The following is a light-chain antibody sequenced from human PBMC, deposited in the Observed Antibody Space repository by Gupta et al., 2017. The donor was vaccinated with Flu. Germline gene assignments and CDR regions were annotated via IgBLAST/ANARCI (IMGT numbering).Light chain of an antibody. J-gene: IGKJ4*01. CDR2: EAS. CDR3: QQYSSDVLS. CDR1: RSMSSW. V-gene: IGKV1-5*03. Sequence: DIQMTQSPSTLSASVGDRVPSTCRASRSMSSWLAWYQHKPGKATNLLIYEASNLASGVPSRLSGSGSGTEFMITISRLQPDDFATYYCQQYSSDVLSFGGATRVAIK.